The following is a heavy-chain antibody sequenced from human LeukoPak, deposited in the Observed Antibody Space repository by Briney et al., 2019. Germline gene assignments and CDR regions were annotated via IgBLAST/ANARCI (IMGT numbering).Heavy chain of an antibody. CDR1: GGSISSYY. D-gene: IGHD2-2*01. CDR3: ARDKVVPQGYCSSTSCHSNWFDP. CDR2: IYYSGST. Sequence: SETLSLTCTVSGGSISSYYWSWIRQPPGKGLEWIGYIYYSGSTNYSPSLKSRVTISVDTSKNQFSLKLSSVTAADTAVYYCARDKVVPQGYCSSTSCHSNWFDPWGQGTLVTVSS. V-gene: IGHV4-59*01. J-gene: IGHJ5*02.